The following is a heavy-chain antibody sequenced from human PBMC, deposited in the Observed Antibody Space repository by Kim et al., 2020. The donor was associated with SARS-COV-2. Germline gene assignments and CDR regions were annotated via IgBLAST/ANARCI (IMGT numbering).Heavy chain of an antibody. J-gene: IGHJ4*02. V-gene: IGHV4-4*09. CDR3: AGTARGANFDY. D-gene: IGHD1-26*01. Sequence: NHNPPLRGRVTISVDTSKNQFSLKLSSVTAADTAVYYCAGTARGANFDYWGRGALVTVSS.